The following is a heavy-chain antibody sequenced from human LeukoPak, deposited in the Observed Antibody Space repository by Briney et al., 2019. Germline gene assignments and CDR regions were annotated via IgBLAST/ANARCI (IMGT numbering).Heavy chain of an antibody. CDR2: IIPMDGIT. CDR1: GGTFSSYA. V-gene: IGHV1-69*04. Sequence: SVKVSCKAPGGTFSSYAISWVRQAPGQGLEWMGRIIPMDGITNYGQTPQGGVTITADKSTSTVYMELSSLRSEDTAVYYCARDHLDWYFDLWGRGTLVTVSS. CDR3: ARDHLDWYFDL. J-gene: IGHJ2*01.